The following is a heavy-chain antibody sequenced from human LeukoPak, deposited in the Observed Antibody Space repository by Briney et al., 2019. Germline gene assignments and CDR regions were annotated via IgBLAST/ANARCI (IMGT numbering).Heavy chain of an antibody. CDR2: IIPIVGTT. Sequence: ASVKVSCKASGGTFSSYAFSWVRQAPGQGLEWMRGIIPIVGTTNYAQMFQGRVTITADESTSTAYMELSSLRSEDTAVYYCARGGYYYDSSGYSHLPDYWGQGTLVTVSA. V-gene: IGHV1-69*13. J-gene: IGHJ4*02. D-gene: IGHD3-22*01. CDR1: GGTFSSYA. CDR3: ARGGYYYDSSGYSHLPDY.